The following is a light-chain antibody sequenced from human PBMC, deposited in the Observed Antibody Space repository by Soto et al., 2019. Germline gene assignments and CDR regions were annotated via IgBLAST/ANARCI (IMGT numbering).Light chain of an antibody. CDR1: QRISRW. CDR3: QQYNIYSWT. V-gene: IGKV1-5*01. J-gene: IGKJ1*01. CDR2: DAS. Sequence: DIQMTQSPSTLAASVGDRVTITCRASQRISRWLAWYQQKPGKAPKLLIYDASTLEGGVPSRFSGSGSGTEFTLTISSLQPDDLATYYCQQYNIYSWTFGQGTKVDIK.